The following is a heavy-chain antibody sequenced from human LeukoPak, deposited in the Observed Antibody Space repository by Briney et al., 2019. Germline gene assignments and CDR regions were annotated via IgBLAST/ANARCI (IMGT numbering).Heavy chain of an antibody. CDR3: ARASDNYYDSSGYYSG. V-gene: IGHV3-66*01. CDR2: IYSGGST. Sequence: GGSLRLSCAASGFTVSSNYMSWVRQAPGKGLEWVSVIYSGGSTYYADSVKGRFTISRDNAKNTLYLQMNSLRAEDTAVYYCARASDNYYDSSGYYSGWGQGTLVTVSS. J-gene: IGHJ4*02. CDR1: GFTVSSNY. D-gene: IGHD3-22*01.